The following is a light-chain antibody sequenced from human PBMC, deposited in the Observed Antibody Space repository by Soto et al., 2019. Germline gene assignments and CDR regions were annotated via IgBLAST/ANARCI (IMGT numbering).Light chain of an antibody. CDR2: TAS. CDR1: QSIRNF. Sequence: DIKMTQSPSTLSGSVGDRVTITCRESQSIRNFLNWYQYKPRQAPRVLIYTASNLQTGVPARFSGSGSGADFTLTISSLEPEDVATYYCQQYDSRPNTFGQGTKVDIK. CDR3: QQYDSRPNT. J-gene: IGKJ2*01. V-gene: IGKV1-33*01.